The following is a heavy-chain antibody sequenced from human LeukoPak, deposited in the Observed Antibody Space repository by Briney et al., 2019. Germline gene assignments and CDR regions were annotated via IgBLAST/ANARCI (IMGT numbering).Heavy chain of an antibody. CDR1: GGTFRSYA. CDR2: IVPIFGTA. J-gene: IGHJ3*02. CDR3: APQGAAIAAGHNAFDI. Sequence: SVKVSCKASGGTFRSYAISWVRQAPGQGLEWVGGIVPIFGTANYAQKFLGRVTITADKSTSTAYMELSSLRPEDTAVRYCAPQGAAIAAGHNAFDIWGQGTMVTVSS. D-gene: IGHD2-21*01. V-gene: IGHV1-69*06.